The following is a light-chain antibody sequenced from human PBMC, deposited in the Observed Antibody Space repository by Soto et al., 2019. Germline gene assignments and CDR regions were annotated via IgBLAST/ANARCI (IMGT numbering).Light chain of an antibody. CDR3: CSYAGSYTFV. V-gene: IGLV2-23*01. CDR1: SSDVGTYNL. CDR2: EGS. J-gene: IGLJ1*01. Sequence: QSALTQPASVSGFPGQSITISCTGTSSDVGTYNLVSWYQQHPGKAPKLMISEGSKRPSGVPDRFSGSKSGNTASLTISGLQAEDEADYYCCSYAGSYTFVFGTGTKLTVL.